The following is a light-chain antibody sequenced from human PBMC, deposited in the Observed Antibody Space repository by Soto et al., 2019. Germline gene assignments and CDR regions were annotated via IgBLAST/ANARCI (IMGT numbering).Light chain of an antibody. CDR2: GAS. CDR3: QQYGSSPET. V-gene: IGKV3-20*01. CDR1: QSVSSSY. Sequence: EIVLTQSPGTLSLSPGERATLSCRASQSVSSSYLAWYQQKPGQAPRLLIYGASSRATGIPDRISGSGSGTDFPLTISRLEPEDFEVYYCQQYGSSPETFGQGTKVEIK. J-gene: IGKJ1*01.